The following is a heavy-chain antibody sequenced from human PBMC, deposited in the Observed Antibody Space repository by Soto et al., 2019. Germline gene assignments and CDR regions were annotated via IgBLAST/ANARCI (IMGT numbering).Heavy chain of an antibody. CDR2: IIPIFGTA. Sequence: ASVKVSCKASGGTFSSYAISWVRQAPGQGLEWMGGIIPIFGTANYAQKFQGRVTITADESTSTAYMELSSLRSEDTAVYYCARAITIFGVVPSPGYYYYGMDVWGQGTTVTVS. CDR1: GGTFSSYA. CDR3: ARAITIFGVVPSPGYYYYGMDV. V-gene: IGHV1-69*13. J-gene: IGHJ6*02. D-gene: IGHD3-3*01.